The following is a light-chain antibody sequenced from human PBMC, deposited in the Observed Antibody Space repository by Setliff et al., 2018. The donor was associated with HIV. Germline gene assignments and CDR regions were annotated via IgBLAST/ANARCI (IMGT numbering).Light chain of an antibody. CDR3: QSYDSSLRTLV. CDR2: GDT. V-gene: IGLV1-40*01. J-gene: IGLJ3*02. Sequence: QSVLTQPPSVSGAPGQRVAISCTGRSSDIGAGYDVQWYQQFPGTAPKLLIYGDTNRPSGVPDRFSGSKSGTSASLAITGLQVEDEADYYCQSYDSSLRTLVFGGGTK. CDR1: SSDIGAGYD.